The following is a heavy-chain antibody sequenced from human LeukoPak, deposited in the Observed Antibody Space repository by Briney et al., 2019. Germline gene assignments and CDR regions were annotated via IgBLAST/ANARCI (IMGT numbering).Heavy chain of an antibody. J-gene: IGHJ6*03. CDR3: ARARYYYYYMDV. Sequence: ASVKVSCKASGYTFTSYAMNWVRQAPGQGLEWMGWINPNSGGTNYAQKFQGRVTMTRDTSISTAYMELSRLRSDDTAVYYCARARYYYYYMDVWGKGTTVTVSS. CDR2: INPNSGGT. CDR1: GYTFTSYA. V-gene: IGHV1-2*02.